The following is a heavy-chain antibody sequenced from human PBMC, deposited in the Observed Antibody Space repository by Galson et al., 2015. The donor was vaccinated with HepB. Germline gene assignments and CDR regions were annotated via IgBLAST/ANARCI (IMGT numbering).Heavy chain of an antibody. D-gene: IGHD5-18*01. CDR2: IYPGDSNT. CDR3: ARLKGIQLPWGWLDP. J-gene: IGHJ5*02. Sequence: QSGAEVKKAGQSLKISCKGSGYTFTTYWIGWVRQMPGKGLEWMGSIYPGDSNTRYSPSFQGQVTMSVDKSISTAYLQWGSLKASDTAIYYCARLKGIQLPWGWLDPWGQGALGTVSS. CDR1: GYTFTTYW. V-gene: IGHV5-51*03.